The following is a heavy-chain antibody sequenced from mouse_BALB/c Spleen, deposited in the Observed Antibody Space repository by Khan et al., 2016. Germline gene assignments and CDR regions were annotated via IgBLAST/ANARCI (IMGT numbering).Heavy chain of an antibody. V-gene: IGHV3-2*02. CDR1: GCSITSDYA. J-gene: IGHJ4*01. D-gene: IGHD2-14*01. CDR2: ISYSGST. Sequence: EVQLQESGPGLVKPSQSLSLTCTVTGCSITSDYAWNWIRQFPGNKLEWMGYISYSGSTSYNPSLKSRISITRDTSKNQFFLQLNSVTTEDTATYYCARCHRYDEAMDYWGQGTSVTVSS. CDR3: ARCHRYDEAMDY.